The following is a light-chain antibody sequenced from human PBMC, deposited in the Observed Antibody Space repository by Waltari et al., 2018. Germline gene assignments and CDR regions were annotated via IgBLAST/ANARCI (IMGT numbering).Light chain of an antibody. CDR3: SSYAGNNIVI. CDR2: EIN. J-gene: IGLJ2*01. CDR1: SRDVGGYNY. V-gene: IGLV2-8*01. Sequence: QSALTQPPSASGSPGQSVTISCTGTSRDVGGYNYVSWYQQHPGKAPKLIIFEINKRPSGVPDRFSGSKSGNTASLTVSGLQAEDEADYYCSSYAGNNIVIFGGGTKLTVL.